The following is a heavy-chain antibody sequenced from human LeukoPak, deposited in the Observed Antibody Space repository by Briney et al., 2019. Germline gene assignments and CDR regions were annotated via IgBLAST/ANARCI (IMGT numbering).Heavy chain of an antibody. J-gene: IGHJ4*02. CDR3: AREGGFYRPLDY. Sequence: PSGTLSLICGVSGGSISTTNWWTWVRQPPGKGLEWIGEVLLDGRTNYNPSLESRLTMSVDLSENHISLKLTSVTAADTAVYYCAREGGFYRPLDYSGQGTLVTVSS. D-gene: IGHD3-3*01. CDR1: GGSISTTNW. V-gene: IGHV4-4*02. CDR2: VLLDGRT.